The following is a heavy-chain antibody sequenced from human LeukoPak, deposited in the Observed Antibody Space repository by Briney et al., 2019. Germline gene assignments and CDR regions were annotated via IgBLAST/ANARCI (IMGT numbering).Heavy chain of an antibody. J-gene: IGHJ4*02. Sequence: SETLSLTCTVSGGSISSYYWSWIRQPPGKGLEWIGYIYTSGSTNYNPSLKSRVTISVDTSKNQFSLKLSSVTAADTAAYYCARQIGWELLWYFDYWGQGTLVTVSS. D-gene: IGHD1-26*01. CDR1: GGSISSYY. CDR2: IYTSGST. V-gene: IGHV4-4*09. CDR3: ARQIGWELLWYFDY.